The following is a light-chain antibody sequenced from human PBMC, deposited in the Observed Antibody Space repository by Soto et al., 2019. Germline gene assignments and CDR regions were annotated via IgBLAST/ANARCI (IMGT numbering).Light chain of an antibody. Sequence: PGERATLSCRASQSVSSNYFAWYQQRRGQAPRLLLYGASSRATVVPDRFSGSGSGTDFTLTISRLEPEDFAVYYCQQYGGSPWTFGQGTKVEVK. CDR3: QQYGGSPWT. J-gene: IGKJ1*01. V-gene: IGKV3-20*01. CDR1: QSVSSNY. CDR2: GAS.